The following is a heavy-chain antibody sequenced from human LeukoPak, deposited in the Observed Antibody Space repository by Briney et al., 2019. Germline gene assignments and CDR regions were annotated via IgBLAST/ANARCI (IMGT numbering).Heavy chain of an antibody. D-gene: IGHD3-22*01. CDR2: IYDGGST. CDR3: AKDLFRGSSTYYYDSSGTDFDY. V-gene: IGHV4-4*07. J-gene: IGHJ4*02. CDR1: GGSVNSYY. Sequence: PSETLSLTCTVSGGSVNSYYLSWIRQPAGKTLEWIGRIYDGGSTNYNPSLKSRVTMSVDNSKNTLYLQMNSLRAEDTAVYYCAKDLFRGSSTYYYDSSGTDFDYWGQGTLVTVSS.